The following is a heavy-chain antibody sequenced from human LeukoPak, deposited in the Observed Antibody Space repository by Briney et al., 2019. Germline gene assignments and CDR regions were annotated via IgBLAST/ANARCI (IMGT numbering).Heavy chain of an antibody. CDR3: ARDKGGMVPFDY. CDR1: GFTFGTFW. D-gene: IGHD3-10*01. Sequence: PGGSLRFSCEASGFTFGTFWMSWVRQAPGKGLEWVANIKQGGSEKNYVDSVKGRFTIARDDAKNSLYLQMNSLRAEDTAVYFCARDKGGMVPFDYWGQGTLVTVSS. J-gene: IGHJ4*02. CDR2: IKQGGSEK. V-gene: IGHV3-7*01.